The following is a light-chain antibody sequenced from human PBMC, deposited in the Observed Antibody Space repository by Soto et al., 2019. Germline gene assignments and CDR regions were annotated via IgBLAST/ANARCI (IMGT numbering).Light chain of an antibody. J-gene: IGLJ1*01. CDR1: SSNIGRNT. CDR3: AAWDDSLNGHYV. Sequence: QAVVTHPPSASGTPGQRVTMSCSGSSSNIGRNTVNWYQQLPGTAPKLLIYSNNQRPSGVPDRFSGSKSGTSASLAISGLQSEDEADYYCAAWDDSLNGHYVFGTGTKLTVL. CDR2: SNN. V-gene: IGLV1-44*01.